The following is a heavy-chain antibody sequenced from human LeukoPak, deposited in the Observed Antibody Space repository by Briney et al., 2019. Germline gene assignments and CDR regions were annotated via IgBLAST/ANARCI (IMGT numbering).Heavy chain of an antibody. CDR1: GFTFSSYS. CDR3: ARNLVGATPDY. J-gene: IGHJ4*02. V-gene: IGHV3-48*01. CDR2: ISSSSSII. Sequence: GGSLRLSCAASGFTFSSYSMNWVRQAPGKGLEWVSYISSSSSIIYYADSVKGRFTISRDNAKNSLYLQMNSLRAEDTAVYYCARNLVGATPDYWGQGTLVTVSS. D-gene: IGHD1-26*01.